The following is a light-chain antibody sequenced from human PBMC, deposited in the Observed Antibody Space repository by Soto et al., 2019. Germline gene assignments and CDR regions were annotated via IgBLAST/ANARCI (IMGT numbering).Light chain of an antibody. CDR3: QSYDSSLSAFV. J-gene: IGLJ1*01. CDR1: SSNIGAGFD. Sequence: QSVLTQPASVSGSPGQSITISCTGSSSNIGAGFDAHWYQQFPGTAPKLLIYGNNNRPSGVPDRFSASKSGTSASLAITGLQAEDEADYYCQSYDSSLSAFVFGTGTKVT. V-gene: IGLV1-40*01. CDR2: GNN.